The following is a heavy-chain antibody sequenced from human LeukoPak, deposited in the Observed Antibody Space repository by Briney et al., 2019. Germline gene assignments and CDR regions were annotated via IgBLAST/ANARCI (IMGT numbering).Heavy chain of an antibody. J-gene: IGHJ6*03. CDR1: GGSISSYY. D-gene: IGHD2-15*01. V-gene: IGHV4-59*01. Sequence: SETLSLTCTVSGGSISSYYWSWIRQPPGKGLEWIGYIYYSGSTNYNPSLKSRVTISVDTSKNQFSLKLSSVTAADTAVYYCARAGGGYCSGGSCYQSLYYYYYYYVDVWGKGTTVTVSS. CDR3: ARAGGGYCSGGSCYQSLYYYYYYYVDV. CDR2: IYYSGST.